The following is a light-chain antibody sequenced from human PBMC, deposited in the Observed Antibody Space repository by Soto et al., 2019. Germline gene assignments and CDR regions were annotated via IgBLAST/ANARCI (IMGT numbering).Light chain of an antibody. CDR3: QQSDTSPWT. Sequence: DIQMTQSPSSLSASVGDRLIVTCRASQSISTSLNWYQQKSGGAPKLLIYAAYRLESGVPSRFSGSGSGTDFTLTISSLQLEDFSTYYCQQSDTSPWTFGQGTKVEVK. V-gene: IGKV1-39*01. CDR1: QSISTS. CDR2: AAY. J-gene: IGKJ1*01.